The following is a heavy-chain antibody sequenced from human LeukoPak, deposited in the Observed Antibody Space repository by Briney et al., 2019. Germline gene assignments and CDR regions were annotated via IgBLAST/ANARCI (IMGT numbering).Heavy chain of an antibody. Sequence: GASVKVSCKSSGYTFNNYYTHWVRQAPGQGLEWMGWINPNSGGTNYAQKFQGRVTMTRDTSISTAYMELSRLRSDDTAVYYCARVARERLVTMIVVVNPPYYFDYWGQGTLVTVSS. CDR3: ARVARERLVTMIVVVNPPYYFDY. D-gene: IGHD3-22*01. CDR1: GYTFNNYY. V-gene: IGHV1-2*02. CDR2: INPNSGGT. J-gene: IGHJ4*02.